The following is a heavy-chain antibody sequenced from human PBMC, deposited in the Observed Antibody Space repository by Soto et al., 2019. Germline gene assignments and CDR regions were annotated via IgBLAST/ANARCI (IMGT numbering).Heavy chain of an antibody. D-gene: IGHD3-16*01. CDR1: GYTFSTYG. J-gene: IGHJ5*02. CDR2: ISAYHGNT. CDR3: ARSYYDYVWGPQNWFDP. V-gene: IGHV1-18*01. Sequence: QAQLVQSGAEVKKPGASVRVSCKAFGYTFSTYGITWVRQAPGQGLEWMGWISAYHGNTNYAQNLQGRATMTTDASASTAYWGLRSLRSDDTAVYHCARSYYDYVWGPQNWFDPWGQGTLVTVSS.